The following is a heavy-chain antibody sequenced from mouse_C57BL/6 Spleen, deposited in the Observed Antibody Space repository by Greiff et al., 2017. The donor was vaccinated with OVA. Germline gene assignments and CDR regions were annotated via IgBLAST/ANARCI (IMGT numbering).Heavy chain of an antibody. CDR2: ISSGGDYI. CDR1: GFTFSSYA. CDR3: TREEVYDGYLDY. D-gene: IGHD2-3*01. J-gene: IGHJ2*01. V-gene: IGHV5-9-1*02. Sequence: DVHLVESGEGLVKPGGSLKLSCAASGFTFSSYAMSWVRQTPEKRLEWVAYISSGGDYIYYADTVKGRFTISRDNARNTLYLQMSSLKSEDTAMYYCTREEVYDGYLDYWGQGTTLTVSS.